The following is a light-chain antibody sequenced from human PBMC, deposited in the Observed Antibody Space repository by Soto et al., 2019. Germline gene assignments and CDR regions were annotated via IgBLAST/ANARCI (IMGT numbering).Light chain of an antibody. Sequence: EIVVTQSPETLSLSPGERATLSCRASQSVSSALLAWYQQKPGHAPRLLIYRASTRATGIPDRFTGSGSGTDFTLTISRLEPEDFAVYYCQQYESSPLTFGGGTKVEIK. J-gene: IGKJ4*01. CDR3: QQYESSPLT. CDR2: RAS. CDR1: QSVSSAL. V-gene: IGKV3-20*01.